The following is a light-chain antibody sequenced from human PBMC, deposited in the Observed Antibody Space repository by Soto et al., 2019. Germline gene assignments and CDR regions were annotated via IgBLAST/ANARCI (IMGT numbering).Light chain of an antibody. CDR3: QQYKNWPPAYT. V-gene: IGKV3-15*01. CDR2: GAS. CDR1: QRISTN. Sequence: EIVMTQSPATLSVSPGESATLSCRASQRISTNLAWYQQKGGQPPRLLIYGASTRATGITQRFSGSGSGTDFTLTISSLQSEDFAVDYCQQYKNWPPAYTFGQGTRVESK. J-gene: IGKJ2*01.